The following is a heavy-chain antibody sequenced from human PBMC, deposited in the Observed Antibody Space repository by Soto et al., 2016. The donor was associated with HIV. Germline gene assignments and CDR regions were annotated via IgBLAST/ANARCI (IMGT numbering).Heavy chain of an antibody. J-gene: IGHJ4*02. CDR2: ISAYNGNT. D-gene: IGHD4-17*01. V-gene: IGHV1-18*04. CDR1: GYIFNDYG. CDR3: ARDSXSRSMDLDH. Sequence: QVQLVQSGPEVKKPGASVKVTCKTSGYIFNDYGFSWVRQAPGQGLEWMGWISAYNGNTNYAQKFQGRVIMTTDTSTTTAYMELRSLKSDDTAFYYCARDSXSRSMDLDHWGQGTLVTVSS.